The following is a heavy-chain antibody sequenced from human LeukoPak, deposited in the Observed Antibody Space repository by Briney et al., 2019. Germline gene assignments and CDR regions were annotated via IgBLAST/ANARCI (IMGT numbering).Heavy chain of an antibody. Sequence: GASVKVSCKASGGTFSSYAISWVRQAPGQGLEWMGGIIPIFGTANYAQKFQGRVTITADKSTSTAYMELSSLRSEDTAVYYCARGNGDRPDGGQGFDYWGQGTLVTVSS. V-gene: IGHV1-69*06. CDR2: IIPIFGTA. D-gene: IGHD4-17*01. CDR3: ARGNGDRPDGGQGFDY. J-gene: IGHJ4*02. CDR1: GGTFSSYA.